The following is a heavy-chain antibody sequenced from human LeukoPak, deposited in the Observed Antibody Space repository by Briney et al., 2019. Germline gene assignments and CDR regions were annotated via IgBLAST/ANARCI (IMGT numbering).Heavy chain of an antibody. CDR1: GGSISSGSYY. CDR3: ARRRYSGTFDAFDI. D-gene: IGHD1-26*01. V-gene: IGHV4-61*02. Sequence: PSETLSLTCTVSGGSISSGSYYWSWIRQPAGKGLEWIGRIYTSGSTNYNPSLKSRVTISADTSKNQFSLKLSSVTAADTAVYYCARRRYSGTFDAFDIWGQGTMVTVSS. J-gene: IGHJ3*02. CDR2: IYTSGST.